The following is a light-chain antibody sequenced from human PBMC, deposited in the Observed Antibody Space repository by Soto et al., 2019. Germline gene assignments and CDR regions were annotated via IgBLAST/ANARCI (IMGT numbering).Light chain of an antibody. CDR3: HQYGRSPAT. V-gene: IGKV3-20*01. CDR1: QSVSSNY. J-gene: IGKJ1*01. Sequence: EIVLTQSPGTLSLSPGERATLSCRASQSVSSNYLAWYQQKPGQAPRLLIFGASSSASSIPDRFSGGGSGTSFTLPIGRLEPEDFAVYYCHQYGRSPATFGQGTKVEIK. CDR2: GAS.